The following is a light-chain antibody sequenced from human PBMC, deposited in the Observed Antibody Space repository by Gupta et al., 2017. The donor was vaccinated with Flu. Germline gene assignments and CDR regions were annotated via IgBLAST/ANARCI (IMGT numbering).Light chain of an antibody. CDR1: QDISNS. V-gene: IGKV1-33*01. Sequence: XRMXQSXXSXSAXXGGRVTITCQASQDISNSLNWYQQKPGKAPKLLIYDASNLERGVPSRFSGRGSGTDFTFTISSLQPEDFATYYCQQYDNLPLSFGGGTKVEI. CDR3: QQYDNLPLS. J-gene: IGKJ4*01. CDR2: DAS.